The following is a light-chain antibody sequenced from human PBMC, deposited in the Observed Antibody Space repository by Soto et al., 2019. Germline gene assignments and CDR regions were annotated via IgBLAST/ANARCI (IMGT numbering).Light chain of an antibody. CDR3: QQYNDWPPWT. CDR2: GAS. CDR1: QSVSGS. Sequence: EIVMTQSPATLSVSPGERATLSCRASQSVSGSLAWYQQKPGQAPRLLIYGASTRATGIPARFSGSGSGTEFTLTINSLQSEDFAVYYCQQYNDWPPWTFGQGTKVDTK. V-gene: IGKV3-15*01. J-gene: IGKJ1*01.